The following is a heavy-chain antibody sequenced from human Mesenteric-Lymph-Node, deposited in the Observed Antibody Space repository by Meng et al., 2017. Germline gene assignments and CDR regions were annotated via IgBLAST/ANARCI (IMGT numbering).Heavy chain of an antibody. CDR1: GFTFSSYA. CDR2: ISGSGGNT. D-gene: IGHD3-22*01. Sequence: GESLKISCAASGFTFSSYAMSWVRQAPGKGLEWVSTISGSGGNTYYADSVKGRFTISRDNSKNTLYLQMNSLRAEDTAVYYCARVTGYDSSGYYGVDYWGQGTLVTVSS. V-gene: IGHV3-23*01. CDR3: ARVTGYDSSGYYGVDY. J-gene: IGHJ4*02.